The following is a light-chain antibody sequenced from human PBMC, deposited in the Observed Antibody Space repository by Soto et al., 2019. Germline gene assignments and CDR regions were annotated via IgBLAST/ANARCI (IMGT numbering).Light chain of an antibody. Sequence: QSALTQPPSGSGAPGQRVTISCTGSSANIGAGYDVHWYQQLPGTAPKLLIYGNSNRPSGVPDRFSGSKSGTSASLAITGLQAEDEADYYCQSYDSRLSGYVFGTGPKDTVL. CDR1: SANIGAGYD. J-gene: IGLJ1*01. CDR3: QSYDSRLSGYV. V-gene: IGLV1-40*01. CDR2: GNS.